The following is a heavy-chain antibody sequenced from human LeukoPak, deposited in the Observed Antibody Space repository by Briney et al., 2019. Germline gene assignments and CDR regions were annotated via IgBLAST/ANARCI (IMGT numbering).Heavy chain of an antibody. V-gene: IGHV3-30*02. J-gene: IGHJ4*02. Sequence: GGSLRLSCAASGFTFRSYGMHWVRQAPGKGLEWVAFIRYDGNSNYYADSVKGRFTISRDNSRSTLYLQMNSLRAEDTAVYYRAKEEVISGKHGVYFDYWGQGTLVTVSS. D-gene: IGHD3-22*01. CDR3: AKEEVISGKHGVYFDY. CDR1: GFTFRSYG. CDR2: IRYDGNSN.